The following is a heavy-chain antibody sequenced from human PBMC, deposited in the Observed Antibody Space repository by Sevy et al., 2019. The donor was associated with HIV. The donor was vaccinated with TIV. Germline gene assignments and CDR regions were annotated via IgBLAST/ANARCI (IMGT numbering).Heavy chain of an antibody. J-gene: IGHJ3*02. Sequence: SETLSLTCTVSGGSISSSSYYWGWIRQPPGKGLEWIGSIYYSGSTYYNPSLKSRVTISVDTSKNQFSLKLSSVTAADTAVYYCGRHYERSITMIVYAFDIWGQGTMVTVSS. D-gene: IGHD3-22*01. CDR2: IYYSGST. V-gene: IGHV4-39*01. CDR1: GGSISSSSYY. CDR3: GRHYERSITMIVYAFDI.